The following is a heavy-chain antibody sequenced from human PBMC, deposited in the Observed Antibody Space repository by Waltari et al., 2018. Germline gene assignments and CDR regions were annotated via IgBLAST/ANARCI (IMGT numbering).Heavy chain of an antibody. CDR3: ARVNSSVW. Sequence: QVQLVESGGGVVQPGRSLRLFCAVSGFTFSSYALHWVRQAPGKGLEWVAVISYDGSNKYYADSVKGRFTISRDNSKNTLYLQMNSLRAEDTAVYYCARVNSSVWWGQGTLVTVSS. V-gene: IGHV3-30-3*01. CDR1: GFTFSSYA. D-gene: IGHD6-19*01. J-gene: IGHJ4*02. CDR2: ISYDGSNK.